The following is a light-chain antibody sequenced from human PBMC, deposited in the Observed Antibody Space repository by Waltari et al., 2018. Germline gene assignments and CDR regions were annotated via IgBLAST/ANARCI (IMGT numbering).Light chain of an antibody. J-gene: IGKJ1*01. CDR2: WAS. CDR3: QQYYSTPT. CDR1: QSVLYSSNNKNY. Sequence: DIVMTQSPDSLAVSLGERATINCKASQSVLYSSNNKNYLAWYQQKPGQPHKLLIYWASTRKSGVPDRFSGSVSGTDFTLTISSLQAEDVAVYYCQQYYSTPTFGQGTKVEIK. V-gene: IGKV4-1*01.